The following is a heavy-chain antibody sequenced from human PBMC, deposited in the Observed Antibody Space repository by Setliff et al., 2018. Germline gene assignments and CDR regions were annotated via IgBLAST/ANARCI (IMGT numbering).Heavy chain of an antibody. CDR1: GFSINSGTHF. Sequence: TLSLTCTVSGFSINSGTHFWGWIRQPPGKGLEWIVNIHHSGKAYYNPSLKSRVTMSVDTSKNQFSLNLTSVTAADTAVYYCARASVVHAIAVGYWGQGTLVTVSS. CDR3: ARASVVHAIAVGY. CDR2: IHHSGKA. D-gene: IGHD2-15*01. J-gene: IGHJ4*02. V-gene: IGHV4-39*01.